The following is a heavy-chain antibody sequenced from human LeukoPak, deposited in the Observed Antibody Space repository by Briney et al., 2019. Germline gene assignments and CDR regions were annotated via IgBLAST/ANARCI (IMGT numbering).Heavy chain of an antibody. CDR2: IYSGGST. D-gene: IGHD3-22*01. V-gene: IGHV3-53*01. CDR3: ARGIDYYDSSGYYH. J-gene: IGHJ5*02. Sequence: GGSLRLSCAASGFTVSSNYMSWVRQAPGKGLEWVSVIYSGGSTYYADSVKGRFTISRDNSKNTLYLQMDSLRAEDTAVYYCARGIDYYDSSGYYHWGQGTLVTVSS. CDR1: GFTVSSNY.